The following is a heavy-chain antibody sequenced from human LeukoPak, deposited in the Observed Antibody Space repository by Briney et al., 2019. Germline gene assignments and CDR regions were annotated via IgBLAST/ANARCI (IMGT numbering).Heavy chain of an antibody. CDR2: IHGGGTT. D-gene: IGHD6-19*01. CDR3: VKSYSGWTGQS. Sequence: GGSLRLSCAASGFSVRSNYMSWVRQAPGKRLESVAVIHGGGTTLYADSVKGRFTISRDDSKNTLSLQMNSLRDEDTALYYCVKSYSGWTGQSWGQGTQVTVSS. CDR1: GFSVRSNY. J-gene: IGHJ5*02. V-gene: IGHV3-66*01.